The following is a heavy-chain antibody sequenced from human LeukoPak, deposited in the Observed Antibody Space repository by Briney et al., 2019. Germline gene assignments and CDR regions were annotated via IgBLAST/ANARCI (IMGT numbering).Heavy chain of an antibody. V-gene: IGHV2-5*02. Sequence: SGPTLVKPTQTLTLTCTFSGFSLSTSGVGVGWIRQPPGKALEWLALIYWDDDKRYSPSLKSRLTITKDTSKNQVVLTMTNMDPVDTATYYCAHHFGQQLVTIAFDIWGQGTMVTVSS. D-gene: IGHD6-13*01. J-gene: IGHJ3*02. CDR1: GFSLSTSGVG. CDR2: IYWDDDK. CDR3: AHHFGQQLVTIAFDI.